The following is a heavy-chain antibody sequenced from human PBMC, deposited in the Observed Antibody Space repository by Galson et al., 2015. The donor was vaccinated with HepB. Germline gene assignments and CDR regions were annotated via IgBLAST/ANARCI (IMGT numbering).Heavy chain of an antibody. J-gene: IGHJ4*02. CDR2: IYYDGKT. V-gene: IGHV4-39*07. D-gene: IGHD6-6*01. CDR3: ARESSSSLGMDY. Sequence: ETLSLTCTVSDGSISSSSYYWGWIRQPPGKGLEWIGSIYYDGKTYHNPSLKSRVTISIDTSKNHFSLKVSSVTAADTAVYYCARESSSSLGMDYWGQGTLVTVSS. CDR1: DGSISSSSYY.